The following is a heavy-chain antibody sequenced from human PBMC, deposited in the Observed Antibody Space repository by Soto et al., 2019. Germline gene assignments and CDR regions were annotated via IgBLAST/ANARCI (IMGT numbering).Heavy chain of an antibody. J-gene: IGHJ3*02. CDR2: IRQDGGEA. Sequence: EVQLVESGGGLVQPGGSLRLSCAASGLSFSSHWMSWVRQAPGRGLEWVANIRQDGGEAQYSDSVKGRFTLSRDNAKNSLYLQTNGLRVDDPAVYYCAKSEGYSFDIRGQGTMVTVSS. CDR1: GLSFSSHW. CDR3: AKSEGYSFDI. D-gene: IGHD1-1*01. V-gene: IGHV3-7*01.